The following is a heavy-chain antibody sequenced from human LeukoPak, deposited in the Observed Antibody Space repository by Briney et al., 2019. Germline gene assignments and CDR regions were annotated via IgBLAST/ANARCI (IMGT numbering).Heavy chain of an antibody. Sequence: SETLSLTCSVSGGSINNRNYYWGWVRQPPGKELEWIVHIYFGGSTFYNPSLKSRLTMSIDTSKDQFSLNINSVAAADTAVYYCARLPVYFGKGYFDSWGRGTLVTVSS. CDR1: GGSINNRNYY. V-gene: IGHV4-39*01. CDR2: IYFGGST. CDR3: ARLPVYFGKGYFDS. J-gene: IGHJ4*02. D-gene: IGHD1-14*01.